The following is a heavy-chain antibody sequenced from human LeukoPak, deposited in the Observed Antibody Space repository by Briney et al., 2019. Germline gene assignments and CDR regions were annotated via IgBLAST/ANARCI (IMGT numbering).Heavy chain of an antibody. Sequence: GESLRISCKGSGYSFATYWISWVRQMPGKGLEWMGRIDPSDSYTNYSPSFQGHVTISADKSISTAYLQWSSLKASDTAIYYCATSHAAGSGGWFCWAFDIWGQGTMVTVS. CDR2: IDPSDSYT. D-gene: IGHD6-19*01. V-gene: IGHV5-10-1*01. CDR3: ATSHAAGSGGWFCWAFDI. CDR1: GYSFATYW. J-gene: IGHJ3*02.